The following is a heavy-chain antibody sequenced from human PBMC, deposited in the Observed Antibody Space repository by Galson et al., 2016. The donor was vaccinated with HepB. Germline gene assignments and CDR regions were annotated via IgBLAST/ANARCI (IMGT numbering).Heavy chain of an antibody. D-gene: IGHD6-19*01. V-gene: IGHV2-70*04. J-gene: IGHJ4*02. Sequence: PALVKPSQTLTLTCTFSGFSLSTNGMRVTWVRQPPGKALEWLARIDWDDEKFYSASLGARLTISKDTSKNQVVLTMTNMGSVDTGTYYCARIAVTGTHFDFWGQGTQVTVAS. CDR1: GFSLSTNGMR. CDR3: ARIAVTGTHFDF. CDR2: IDWDDEK.